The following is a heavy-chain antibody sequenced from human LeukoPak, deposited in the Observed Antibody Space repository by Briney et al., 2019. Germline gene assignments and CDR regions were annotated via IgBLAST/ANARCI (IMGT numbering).Heavy chain of an antibody. CDR1: GFSFGDVV. CDR2: ISCNGAST. Sequence: LPGGSLRLSCVASGFSFGDVVMSWVPQAPGKGLEWVSAISCNGASTDYADSVKGRFAISRDNSKNTLYLQMNSLRAEDTAVYYCARRTGGTKDYWGQGTQVTVSS. V-gene: IGHV3-23*01. J-gene: IGHJ4*02. D-gene: IGHD7-27*01. CDR3: ARRTGGTKDY.